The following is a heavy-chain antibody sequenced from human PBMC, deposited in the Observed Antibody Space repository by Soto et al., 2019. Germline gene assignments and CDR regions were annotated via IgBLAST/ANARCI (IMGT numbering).Heavy chain of an antibody. CDR2: INSDGSDT. J-gene: IGHJ6*02. CDR3: ASEAVYYYGMDV. CDR1: WFTFRKFL. D-gene: IGHD6-19*01. V-gene: IGHV3-74*01. Sequence: GSLRPSWLPSWFTFRKFLIHLVRQAPGKGLVWVSRINSDGSDTDYADSVKGRFTISRDNAKNTLYLQVNSLRAEDTAVYYCASEAVYYYGMDVWGLGTTVTVSS.